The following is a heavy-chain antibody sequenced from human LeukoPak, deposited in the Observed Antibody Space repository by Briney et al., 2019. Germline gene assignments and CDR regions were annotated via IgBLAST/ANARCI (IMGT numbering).Heavy chain of an antibody. J-gene: IGHJ6*03. CDR3: ARTGVYYDRSQNYMDV. CDR1: GASISSSGYC. D-gene: IGHD3-3*01. CDR2: IYTSGST. Sequence: SETLSLTCTVSGASISSSGYCWGWIRQPPGKGLEWIGRIYTSGSTNYNPSLKSRVTISVDTSKNQFSLKLSSVTAADTAVYYCARTGVYYDRSQNYMDVWGKGTTVTVSS. V-gene: IGHV4-61*02.